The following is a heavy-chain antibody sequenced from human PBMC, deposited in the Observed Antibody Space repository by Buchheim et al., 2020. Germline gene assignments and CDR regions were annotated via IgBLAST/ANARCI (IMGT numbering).Heavy chain of an antibody. CDR3: ARDRENWNYAYGMDV. J-gene: IGHJ6*02. CDR1: GFTFSSYS. Sequence: EVQLVESGGGLVKPGGSLRLSCAASGFTFSSYSMNWVRQAPGKGLEWVSSISSSSSYIYYADSVKGRFTISRDNAKNSLYLQMNSLRAEDTAVYYCARDRENWNYAYGMDVWGQGTT. D-gene: IGHD1-1*01. CDR2: ISSSSSYI. V-gene: IGHV3-21*01.